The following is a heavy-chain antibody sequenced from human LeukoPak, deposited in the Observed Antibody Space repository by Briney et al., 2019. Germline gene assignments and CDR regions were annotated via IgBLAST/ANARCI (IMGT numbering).Heavy chain of an antibody. CDR3: ARDRNVVRGVILSNRFDP. CDR2: INAGNGNT. D-gene: IGHD3-10*01. CDR1: GYTFTSYA. V-gene: IGHV1-3*01. Sequence: ASVKVSCKASGYTFTSYAMHWVRQAPGQRLEWMGWINAGNGNTKYSQKFQGRVTITRDTYASTAYMELSSLRSEDTAVYYCARDRNVVRGVILSNRFDPWGQGTLVTVSS. J-gene: IGHJ5*02.